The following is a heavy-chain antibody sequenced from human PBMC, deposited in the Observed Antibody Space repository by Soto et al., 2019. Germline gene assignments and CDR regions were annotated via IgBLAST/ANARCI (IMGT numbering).Heavy chain of an antibody. CDR2: IKQDGSEK. D-gene: IGHD4-4*01. J-gene: IGHJ4*02. Sequence: EVQLVESGGGLVQPGGSLRLSCAASGFTFSSYWMSWVRQAPGKGLEWVANIKQDGSEKYYADSVKGRFTISRDNSKNTLYLQMNSLRAEDTAVYYCARDLGYSNGHPFDYWGQGTLVTVSS. CDR1: GFTFSSYW. V-gene: IGHV3-7*01. CDR3: ARDLGYSNGHPFDY.